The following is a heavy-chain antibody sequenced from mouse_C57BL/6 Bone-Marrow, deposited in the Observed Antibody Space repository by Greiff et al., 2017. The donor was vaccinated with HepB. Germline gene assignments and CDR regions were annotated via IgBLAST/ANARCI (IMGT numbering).Heavy chain of an antibody. CDR3: ARRDYGSSYGFAY. CDR1: GYTFTSYW. CDR2: IHPNSGST. J-gene: IGHJ3*01. V-gene: IGHV1-64*01. Sequence: QVQLQQPGAELVKPGASVKLSCKASGYTFTSYWMHWVKQRPGQGLEWIGMIHPNSGSTNYNEKFKSKATLTVDKSSSTAYMQLSSLTSEDSAVYYGARRDYGSSYGFAYWGQGTLVTVSA. D-gene: IGHD1-1*01.